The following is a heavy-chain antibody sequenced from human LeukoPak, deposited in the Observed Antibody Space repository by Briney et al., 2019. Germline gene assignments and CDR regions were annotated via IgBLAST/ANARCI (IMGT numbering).Heavy chain of an antibody. J-gene: IGHJ4*02. CDR2: ISGSGGST. CDR3: AKQGMYSSSWFYFDY. D-gene: IGHD6-13*01. Sequence: GGSLRLSCAASGFTFNTYAMSWVRQAPGKGLEWVSAISGSGGSTYYADSVKGRFTISRDNSKNTLYLHMNSLRAEDTAVYYCAKQGMYSSSWFYFDYWGQGTLVTVSS. V-gene: IGHV3-23*01. CDR1: GFTFNTYA.